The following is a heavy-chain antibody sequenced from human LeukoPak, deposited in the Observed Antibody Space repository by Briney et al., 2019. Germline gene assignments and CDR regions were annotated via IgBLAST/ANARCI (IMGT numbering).Heavy chain of an antibody. J-gene: IGHJ6*03. V-gene: IGHV3-7*01. D-gene: IGHD1-14*01. CDR1: GFTFSSYW. Sequence: PGGSLRLSCAASGFTFSSYWMSWVRQAPGKGLEWVANIKQDGSEKYYVDSVKGRFTISRDNAKNSLYLQMNSLRAEDTAVYYCARGPPLTQYYYHYYMDVWGKGTTVTVSS. CDR2: IKQDGSEK. CDR3: ARGPPLTQYYYHYYMDV.